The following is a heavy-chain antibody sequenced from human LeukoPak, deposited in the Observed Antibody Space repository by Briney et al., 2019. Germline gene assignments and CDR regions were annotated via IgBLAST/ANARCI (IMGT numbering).Heavy chain of an antibody. D-gene: IGHD2-8*01. V-gene: IGHV1-2*02. CDR3: VREVVLMVYAVGY. Sequence: ASVTVSCTASGYTFTAYYMHWVRQAPGQGLEWMGWVNPNSGGTNYAQKFQGRVTMTRDTSISTAYMELSRLRFDDTAVYYCVREVVLMVYAVGYWGQGTLVTVSS. J-gene: IGHJ4*02. CDR1: GYTFTAYY. CDR2: VNPNSGGT.